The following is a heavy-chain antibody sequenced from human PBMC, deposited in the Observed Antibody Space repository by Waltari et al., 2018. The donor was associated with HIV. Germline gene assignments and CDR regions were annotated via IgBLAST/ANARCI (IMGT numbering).Heavy chain of an antibody. Sequence: EVQLAESGGGLVQPGGSLRLSCLASGFSFNNYWMHWVRQAPGKGLIWDAQMGPDGANVRYADSVKGRFIISRDNAKNTLYLQMNSMRAEDTAVYYCTRDDPGPTPIDFWGQGTLVTVSP. CDR1: GFSFNNYW. D-gene: IGHD2-15*01. J-gene: IGHJ4*02. CDR3: TRDDPGPTPIDF. V-gene: IGHV3-74*01. CDR2: MGPDGANV.